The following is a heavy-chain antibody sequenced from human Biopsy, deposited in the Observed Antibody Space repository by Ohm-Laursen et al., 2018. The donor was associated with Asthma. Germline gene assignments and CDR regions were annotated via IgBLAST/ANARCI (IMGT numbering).Heavy chain of an antibody. D-gene: IGHD4-17*01. J-gene: IGHJ4*02. CDR2: HDHEEGGT. Sequence: SVKVSCKLSGFSLTDLSMHWVRQAPGQGLEWMGGHDHEEGGTVNARRFQGRVTMTEDTSTDTAYMELSSLSSDDTAVYYCASDFPKDYVRYNFQFWGQGTLVTVSS. V-gene: IGHV1-24*01. CDR1: GFSLTDLS. CDR3: ASDFPKDYVRYNFQF.